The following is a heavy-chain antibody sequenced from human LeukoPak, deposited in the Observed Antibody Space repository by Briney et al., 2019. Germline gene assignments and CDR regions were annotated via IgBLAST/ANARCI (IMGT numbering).Heavy chain of an antibody. CDR1: GFTFSDYA. J-gene: IGHJ4*02. V-gene: IGHV3-23*05. CDR2: FKTKYNQV. CDR3: AGSVPDYTRFDY. Sequence: GGSLRLSCVASGFTFSDYAMNWVRQAPGKGLEWVSTFKTKYNQVYYAESVRGRFTISTDNSNNTVYLQMNRLRAEDTALYYCAGSVPDYTRFDYWGQGALVTVSS. D-gene: IGHD4-11*01.